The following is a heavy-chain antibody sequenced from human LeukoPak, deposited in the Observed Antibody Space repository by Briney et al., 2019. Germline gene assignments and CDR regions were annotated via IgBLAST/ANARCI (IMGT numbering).Heavy chain of an antibody. V-gene: IGHV4-39*07. Sequence: SETLSLTCTVSGGSISSSSYYWGWIRQPPWKGLDWIGSIYYSGSTYYNPSLKSRVTISVDTSKNQFSLKLTSVTAGDTAVYYCARGGSSGYSHYYEDWGQGTLVTVSS. CDR2: IYYSGST. J-gene: IGHJ4*02. CDR3: ARGGSSGYSHYYED. D-gene: IGHD3-22*01. CDR1: GGSISSSSYY.